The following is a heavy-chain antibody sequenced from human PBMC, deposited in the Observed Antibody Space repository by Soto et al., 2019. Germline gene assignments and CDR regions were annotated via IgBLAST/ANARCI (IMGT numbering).Heavy chain of an antibody. CDR2: ISYDGSNK. V-gene: IGHV3-30*18. CDR3: AKVDGPEDRYISGWYHHY. J-gene: IGHJ4*02. D-gene: IGHD6-19*01. Sequence: GESLKISCAASGFTFSSYGMHWVRQAPGKGLEWVAVISYDGSNKYYADSVKGRFTISRDNSKNTLYLQMNSLRAEDTAVYYCAKVDGPEDRYISGWYHHYWGQGTLVTVSS. CDR1: GFTFSSYG.